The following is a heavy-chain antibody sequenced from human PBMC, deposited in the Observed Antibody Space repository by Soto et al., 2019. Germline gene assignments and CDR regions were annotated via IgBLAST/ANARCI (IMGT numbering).Heavy chain of an antibody. Sequence: QAQLQESGPGLVKPSETLSLTCTVSGGSISNHYWSWIRQPPGKGLEWIGYIYYNGNTNYNPSLKSRVTMSVDTSKNQFSLKLSSVTAADTAVYYCARSNWYSEYWGQGTLVTVSS. CDR1: GGSISNHY. D-gene: IGHD7-27*01. CDR3: ARSNWYSEY. CDR2: IYYNGNT. J-gene: IGHJ4*02. V-gene: IGHV4-59*11.